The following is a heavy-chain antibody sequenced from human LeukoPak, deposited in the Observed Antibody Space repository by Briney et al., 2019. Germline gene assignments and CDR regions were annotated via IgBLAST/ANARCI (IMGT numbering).Heavy chain of an antibody. Sequence: ASVKVSCKAPGYTFRNYGINWVRRAPGQGPEWMGWISAYNGNANYAQKPRGRVTMTTDTSTSTAYMELRSLRSDDTAVYYCARKGDSSSWFANAFDIWGQGTMVTVSS. D-gene: IGHD6-13*01. J-gene: IGHJ3*02. V-gene: IGHV1-18*04. CDR1: GYTFRNYG. CDR2: ISAYNGNA. CDR3: ARKGDSSSWFANAFDI.